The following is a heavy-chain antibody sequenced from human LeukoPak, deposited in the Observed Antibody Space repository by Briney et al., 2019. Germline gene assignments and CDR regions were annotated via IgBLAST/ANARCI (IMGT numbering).Heavy chain of an antibody. Sequence: GASVKISCKVSGYTFTDYYMHWVQQAPGKGLDWMGLVDPEDGETIYAEKFQGRVTITADTSTDTGYMELSSLRSEDTAVYYCATVARSSITIFGVALLHWGQGTLVTVSS. V-gene: IGHV1-69-2*01. CDR1: GYTFTDYY. CDR2: VDPEDGET. CDR3: ATVARSSITIFGVALLH. D-gene: IGHD3-3*01. J-gene: IGHJ4*02.